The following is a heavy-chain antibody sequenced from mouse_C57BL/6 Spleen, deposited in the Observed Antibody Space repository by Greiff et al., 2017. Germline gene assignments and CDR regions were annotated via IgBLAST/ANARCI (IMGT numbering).Heavy chain of an antibody. Sequence: QVQLKESGAELAKPGASVKLSCKASGYTFTSYWMHWVKQRPGQGLEWIGYINPSSGYTTYNQKFKDKATLTADKSSSTAYMQLSSPTYEDSAVYYCARAPFITTVVAGDYWGQGTTLTVSS. V-gene: IGHV1-7*01. CDR2: INPSSGYT. CDR1: GYTFTSYW. CDR3: ARAPFITTVVAGDY. D-gene: IGHD1-1*01. J-gene: IGHJ2*01.